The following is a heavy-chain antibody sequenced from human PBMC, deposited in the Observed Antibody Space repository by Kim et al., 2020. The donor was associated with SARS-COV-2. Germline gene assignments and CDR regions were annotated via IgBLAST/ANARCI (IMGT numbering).Heavy chain of an antibody. J-gene: IGHJ6*04. CDR1: GCTFSSYA. CDR2: IIPIFGTA. CDR3: ARDLGIVGVPAAPPHYYYGLDV. V-gene: IGHV1-69*13. D-gene: IGHD2-2*01. Sequence: SVKVSCKASGCTFSSYAISWVRQAPGQGLEWMGGIIPIFGTANYAQKFRDRVTITADESTSTAYMELSSLRSEDTAVYYCARDLGIVGVPAAPPHYYYGLDVWGEGTTVTVSP.